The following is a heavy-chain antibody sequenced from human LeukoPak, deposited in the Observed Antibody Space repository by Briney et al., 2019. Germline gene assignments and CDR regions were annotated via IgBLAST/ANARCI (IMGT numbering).Heavy chain of an antibody. V-gene: IGHV3-33*06. Sequence: GGSLRLSCAASGSIFSNYGMHWVRQAPGKGLEWVAVIWYDGSDNYYADSVKGRFTISRDNSKNTLYLRMSSLRAEDTAVYFCTKDLSRGYPWVLDYWGQGIVVTVSS. CDR1: GSIFSNYG. D-gene: IGHD6-25*01. CDR3: TKDLSRGYPWVLDY. CDR2: IWYDGSDN. J-gene: IGHJ4*02.